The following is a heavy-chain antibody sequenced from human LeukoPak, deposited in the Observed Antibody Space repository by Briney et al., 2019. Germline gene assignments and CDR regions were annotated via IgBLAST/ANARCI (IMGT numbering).Heavy chain of an antibody. CDR1: GGSFSGYY. Sequence: PSETLSLTCAVYGGSFSGYYWSWIRQPPGKGLEWIGEINHSGSTNYNPSLQSRVTISVDTSKNQFSLKLISVTAADTAVYDCARAGTVRVTRRRYFDYYRQGTLATVSS. J-gene: IGHJ4*02. CDR3: ARAGTVRVTRRRYFDY. V-gene: IGHV4-34*01. D-gene: IGHD1/OR15-1a*01. CDR2: INHSGST.